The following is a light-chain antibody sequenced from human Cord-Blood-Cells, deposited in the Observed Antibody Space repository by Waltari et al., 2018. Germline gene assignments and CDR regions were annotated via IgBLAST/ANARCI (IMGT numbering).Light chain of an antibody. V-gene: IGKV1-39*01. CDR2: AAS. Sequence: DIKMTQSPSSLSASVGDRVTITCRASQSISSYLNWYQQKPGKAPKLLIYAASSLQSGVPSRFSGSGSWTDCSLTISSLQPEDFATYYCQQSYSTVTFGQGTKVEIK. CDR1: QSISSY. CDR3: QQSYSTVT. J-gene: IGKJ1*01.